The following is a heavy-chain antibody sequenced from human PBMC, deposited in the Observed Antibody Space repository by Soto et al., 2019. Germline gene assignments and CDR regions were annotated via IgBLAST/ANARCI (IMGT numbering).Heavy chain of an antibody. Sequence: PGGSLRLSCAASGFTFTNYAMGWVRQAPGKGLEWVSVIGDSGGSTYYADSVKGRFTISRDNSKNTLYLEMNSLRGEDTAVYYCAKGLGVYMFRLREFGHWGQGTLVTVSS. CDR2: IGDSGGST. J-gene: IGHJ4*02. CDR1: GFTFTNYA. D-gene: IGHD3-10*02. V-gene: IGHV3-23*01. CDR3: AKGLGVYMFRLREFGH.